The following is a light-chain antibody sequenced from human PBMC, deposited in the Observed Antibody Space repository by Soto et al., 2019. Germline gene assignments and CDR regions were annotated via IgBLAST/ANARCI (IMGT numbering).Light chain of an antibody. CDR3: QQYNNWPPWT. V-gene: IGKV3-15*01. CDR2: GAS. Sequence: EIVMTQSRATLSVSPGERATLSCRASQSVSSNLAWYQQKPGQAPRLLIYGASTRATGSTPRFSGSGSGTEFTPTISSLQSEDFAVYYCQQYNNWPPWTFGQGTKVDIK. J-gene: IGKJ1*01. CDR1: QSVSSN.